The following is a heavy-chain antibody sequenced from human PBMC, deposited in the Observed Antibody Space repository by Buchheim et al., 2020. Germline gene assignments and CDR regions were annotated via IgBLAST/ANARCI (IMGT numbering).Heavy chain of an antibody. D-gene: IGHD3-10*01. Sequence: QVQLQQWGAGLLKPSETLSLTCGVYNGSFSGYHWSWIRQPPGKGLEWIGEINHSGSTNYDPSLKSRLTISVDTSKNQFSLRLSSVTAADTAVYYCARGAPPMVRGVIRPYGMDVWGQGTT. CDR1: NGSFSGYH. CDR2: INHSGST. J-gene: IGHJ6*02. V-gene: IGHV4-34*01. CDR3: ARGAPPMVRGVIRPYGMDV.